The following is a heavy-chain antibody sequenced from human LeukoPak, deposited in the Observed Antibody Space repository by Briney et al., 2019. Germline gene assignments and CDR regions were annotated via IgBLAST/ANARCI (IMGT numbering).Heavy chain of an antibody. CDR1: GGSISSYY. V-gene: IGHV4-59*08. CDR2: IYYSRST. Sequence: SETLSLTCTVSGGSISSYYWSWIRQPPGKGLEWIGYIYYSRSTNYNPSLKSRVTISVDTSKNQFSLKLSSVTAADTAVYYCARQEKYYDILTGYLQDAFDIWGQGTMVTVSS. D-gene: IGHD3-9*01. J-gene: IGHJ3*02. CDR3: ARQEKYYDILTGYLQDAFDI.